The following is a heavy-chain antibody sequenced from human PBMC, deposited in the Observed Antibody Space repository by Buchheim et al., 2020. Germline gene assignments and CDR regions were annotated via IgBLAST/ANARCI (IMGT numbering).Heavy chain of an antibody. D-gene: IGHD6-19*01. J-gene: IGHJ4*02. CDR1: GFTFSNYA. CDR3: AKEKSIAVAGSFDY. Sequence: EVQLLESGGGLVQPGGSLRLSCAASGFTFSNYALSWVRQAPGKGLEWVSSISSTGGSTYYADSVKGRFSISRDNSENALYLQMNSLRAEDTAVYYCAKEKSIAVAGSFDYWGQGTL. V-gene: IGHV3-23*01. CDR2: ISSTGGST.